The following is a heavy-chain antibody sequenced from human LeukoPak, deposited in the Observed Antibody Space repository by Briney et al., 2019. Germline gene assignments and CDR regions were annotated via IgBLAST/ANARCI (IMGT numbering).Heavy chain of an antibody. CDR1: GFTFSSYA. CDR2: IRGSGDRT. V-gene: IGHV3-23*01. CDR3: ARRSYYDYYMDV. J-gene: IGHJ6*03. Sequence: GGSLRLSCAASGFTFSSYAMSWVRQAPGKGLEWVSAIRGSGDRTHYADSVKGRFTISRDNSKNTLYLQMNSLRAEDTAVYYCARRSYYDYYMDVWGKGTTVTVSS.